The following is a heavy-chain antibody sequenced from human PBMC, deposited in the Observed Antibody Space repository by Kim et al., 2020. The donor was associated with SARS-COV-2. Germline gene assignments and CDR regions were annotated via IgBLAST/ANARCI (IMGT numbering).Heavy chain of an antibody. V-gene: IGHV3-21*01. CDR3: ARERNDYDGPLDY. CDR2: ISSSSSYI. CDR1: GFTFSSYS. Sequence: GGSLRLSCAASGFTFSSYSMNWVRQAPGKGLEWVSAISSSSSYIDYADSVKGRFTISRDNAKNSLYLQMNSLRAEDTAVYYCARERNDYDGPLDYWGQGTLVTVSS. D-gene: IGHD4-17*01. J-gene: IGHJ4*02.